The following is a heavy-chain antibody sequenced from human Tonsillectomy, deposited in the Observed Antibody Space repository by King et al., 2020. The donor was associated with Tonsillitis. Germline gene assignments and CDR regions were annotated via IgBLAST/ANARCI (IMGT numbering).Heavy chain of an antibody. V-gene: IGHV1-46*01. J-gene: IGHJ4*02. CDR2: INPSGGST. CDR1: GYTFTSYY. D-gene: IGHD2-21*02. Sequence: VQLVESGAEVKKPGASVKVSCKASGYTFTSYYMQWVRQAPGQGLEWMGIINPSGGSTSYAQKFQGRVTMTRDTSTSTVYMELSSLRSDDTAVYYCARDGAYCGAHCYYWLAGFFYFDYWGQGPLLTVSS. CDR3: ARDGAYCGAHCYYWLAGFFYFDY.